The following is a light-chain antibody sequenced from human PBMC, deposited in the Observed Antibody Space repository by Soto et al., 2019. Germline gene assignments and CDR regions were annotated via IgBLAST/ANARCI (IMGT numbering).Light chain of an antibody. CDR1: QGISNY. CDR2: AAS. J-gene: IGKJ2*01. CDR3: QKYNSAPPYT. Sequence: DIQMTQSPSSLSASVGDRVTITCRASQGISNYLAWYQQKPGKVPKLLIYAASTLQSGAPSRFSGSGSGTDFTLTISSLQPEDVATYYCQKYNSAPPYTFGQRTKLEIK. V-gene: IGKV1-27*01.